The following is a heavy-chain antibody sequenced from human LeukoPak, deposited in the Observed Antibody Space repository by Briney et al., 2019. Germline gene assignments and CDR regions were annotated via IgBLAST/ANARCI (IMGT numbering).Heavy chain of an antibody. CDR1: RFTFSSYE. D-gene: IGHD2-15*01. CDR3: ARDLCSGGSCLDY. J-gene: IGHJ4*02. V-gene: IGHV3-48*03. Sequence: GGSLRLSCAASRFTFSSYEMNWVRQAPGKGLEWVSYISSSGSTIKYADSVKGRFTIPRDNAKNSLYLQMNSLRAEDTAIYYCARDLCSGGSCLDYWGQGTLVTVSS. CDR2: ISSSGSTI.